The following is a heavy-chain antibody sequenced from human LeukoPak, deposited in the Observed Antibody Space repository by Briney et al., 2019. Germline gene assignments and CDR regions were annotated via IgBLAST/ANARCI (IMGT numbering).Heavy chain of an antibody. Sequence: GASVKVSYRASGYTFTIYGISWVRQAPGKGGEGMGWISAYNGNTNYTQKLQGRVTITTDTSTSTAYMELRSLRSDDTAVYYCARPLLHCSGGSCLEYWGQGTLVTVSS. D-gene: IGHD2-15*01. CDR1: GYTFTIYG. CDR2: ISAYNGNT. J-gene: IGHJ4*02. V-gene: IGHV1-18*01. CDR3: ARPLLHCSGGSCLEY.